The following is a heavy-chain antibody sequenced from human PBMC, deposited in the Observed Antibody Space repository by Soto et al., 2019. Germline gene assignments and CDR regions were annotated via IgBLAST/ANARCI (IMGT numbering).Heavy chain of an antibody. CDR3: ARDFSGFDY. Sequence: GGSLRLSCAASGFTFSSYAMHWVRQAPGKGLEWVAVISYDGSNKYYADSVKGRTTISRDNSKNTLYLQMNSLRAEDTAVYYCARDFSGFDYWGQGTLVTVSS. D-gene: IGHD6-19*01. CDR1: GFTFSSYA. CDR2: ISYDGSNK. V-gene: IGHV3-30-3*01. J-gene: IGHJ4*02.